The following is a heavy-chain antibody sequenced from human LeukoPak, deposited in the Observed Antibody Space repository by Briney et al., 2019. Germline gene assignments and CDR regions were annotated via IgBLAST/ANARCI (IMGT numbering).Heavy chain of an antibody. CDR2: ISSSSSYI. Sequence: GGSLRLSCAASGFTFSSYSMNWVRQAPGKGLEWVSSISSSSSYIYYADSVKGRFTISRDNAKNSLYLQMNSLRAEDTAVYYCASSGYSYAVQAFDIWGQGTMVTVSS. D-gene: IGHD5-18*01. J-gene: IGHJ3*02. CDR3: ASSGYSYAVQAFDI. V-gene: IGHV3-21*01. CDR1: GFTFSSYS.